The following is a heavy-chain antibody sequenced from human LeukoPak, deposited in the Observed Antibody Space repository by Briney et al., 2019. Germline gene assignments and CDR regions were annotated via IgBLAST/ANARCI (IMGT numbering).Heavy chain of an antibody. J-gene: IGHJ5*02. CDR3: ARGRRVGYDYHNWFDP. Sequence: PGGSLRLSCAASGFTFSSYVMSWVRQAPGKGLEWVSAISGSGGSTYYADSVKGRFTISRDNSKNTLYLQMNSLRAEDTAVYYCARGRRVGYDYHNWFDPWGQGTLVTVSS. D-gene: IGHD5-12*01. CDR2: ISGSGGST. CDR1: GFTFSSYV. V-gene: IGHV3-23*01.